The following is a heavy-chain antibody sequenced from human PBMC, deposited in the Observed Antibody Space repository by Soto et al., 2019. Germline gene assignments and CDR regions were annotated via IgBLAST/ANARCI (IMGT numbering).Heavy chain of an antibody. D-gene: IGHD3-10*01. J-gene: IGHJ4*01. Sequence: ASVKVSCKASGYIFISYYIHWVRQAPGQGLEWMGWINPFDGSRMFAQSFQGRVTMTRDTSTSTVYMEVSCLRSEDTSVYYCSRVDPGETSPFDHWG. CDR2: INPFDGSR. V-gene: IGHV1-46*01. CDR1: GYIFISYY. CDR3: SRVDPGETSPFDH.